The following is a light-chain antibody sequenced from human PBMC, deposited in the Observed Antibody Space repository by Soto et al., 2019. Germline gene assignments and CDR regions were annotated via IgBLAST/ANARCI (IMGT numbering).Light chain of an antibody. V-gene: IGKV3-15*01. CDR3: QQYNNWPPWT. CDR2: GAS. CDR1: QSVSSSY. J-gene: IGKJ1*01. Sequence: ILLTQSPGTLSLSPAERATLSCRAIQSVSSSYLAWYQQKPGQAPRLLIYGASTRATGIPARFSGSGSGTEFTLTISSLQSEDFAVYYCQQYNNWPPWTFGQGTKVDIK.